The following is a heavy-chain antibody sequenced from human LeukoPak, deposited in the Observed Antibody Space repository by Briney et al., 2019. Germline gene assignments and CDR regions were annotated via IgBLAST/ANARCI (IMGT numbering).Heavy chain of an antibody. V-gene: IGHV3-23*01. CDR1: GFTFSAC. CDR2: ITYSSGNT. Sequence: GGSLRLSCAASGFTFSACMSWFRQAPGKGLEWVSAITYSSGNTYYADSVKGRFTISRDNSKNTLYLQMNSMRAEDTALYYCAKDGTGCGGDCYSDYWGQGTLVTVSS. J-gene: IGHJ4*02. D-gene: IGHD2-21*02. CDR3: AKDGTGCGGDCYSDY.